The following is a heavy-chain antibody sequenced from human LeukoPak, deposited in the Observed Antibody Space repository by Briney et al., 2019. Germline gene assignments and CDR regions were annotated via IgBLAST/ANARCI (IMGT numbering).Heavy chain of an antibody. Sequence: GGSLRLSCAASGFTVSSNYMSWVRQAPGKGLEWVSVIYSGGSTYYADSVKGRFTISRDNSKNTLYLQMNSLRAEDTAAYYCARETRSGWYYFDYWGQGTLVTVSS. J-gene: IGHJ4*02. CDR2: IYSGGST. CDR1: GFTVSSNY. D-gene: IGHD6-19*01. CDR3: ARETRSGWYYFDY. V-gene: IGHV3-53*01.